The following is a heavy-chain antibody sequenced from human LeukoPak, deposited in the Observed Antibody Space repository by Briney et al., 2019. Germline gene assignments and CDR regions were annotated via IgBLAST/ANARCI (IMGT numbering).Heavy chain of an antibody. Sequence: PGGSLRLSCAASGFTFSSYAMSWVRQAPGKGLEWVSAISGSGGSTYYADSVKGRFTISRDNSKNTLYLQMNSLRAEDTAVYYCARAPLYSTSPAIDHWGQGTLVTVSS. V-gene: IGHV3-23*01. D-gene: IGHD4-11*01. J-gene: IGHJ4*02. CDR1: GFTFSSYA. CDR2: ISGSGGST. CDR3: ARAPLYSTSPAIDH.